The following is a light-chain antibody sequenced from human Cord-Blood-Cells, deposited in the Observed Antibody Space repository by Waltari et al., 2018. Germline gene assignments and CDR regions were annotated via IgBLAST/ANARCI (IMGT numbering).Light chain of an antibody. J-gene: IGKJ4*01. V-gene: IGKV1-39*01. Sequence: DIEMTQSPSSLSASVGDRVTITCRASQSISSYLNWYQQKPGKASKLLIYAACSLQIGGPSRFSGSGSETAFTLTISSLQPEDFATYYCQQSYSTPLTFGGGTKVEIK. CDR3: QQSYSTPLT. CDR1: QSISSY. CDR2: AAC.